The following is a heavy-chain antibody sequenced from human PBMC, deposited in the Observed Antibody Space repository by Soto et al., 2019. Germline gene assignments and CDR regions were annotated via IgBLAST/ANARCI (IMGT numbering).Heavy chain of an antibody. CDR1: GFIFSSYA. CDR3: ARTGLLHGMDV. J-gene: IGHJ6*02. D-gene: IGHD2-15*01. Sequence: QVQLVESVGGVVQPGRSLRRSCAASGFIFSSYAMHWVRQAPGKGLEWVAVISYDGSNKYYADSVKGRFTISRDNSKNTLYLQMNSLRAEDTAVYYCARTGLLHGMDVWGQGTTVTVSS. CDR2: ISYDGSNK. V-gene: IGHV3-30-3*01.